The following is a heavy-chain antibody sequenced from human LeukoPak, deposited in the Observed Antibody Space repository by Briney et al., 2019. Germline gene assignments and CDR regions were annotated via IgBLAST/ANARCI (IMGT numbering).Heavy chain of an antibody. Sequence: PSETLSLTCTVSGGSIISYNWRWIRQPPGKGLEWIGYIYYSGSTNYNPSLKSRVTISVDTSKNQFSLKLSSVTAADTAVYYCARDLDRYGSGSYWGQGTLVTVSS. CDR3: ARDLDRYGSGSY. CDR2: IYYSGST. CDR1: GGSIISYN. J-gene: IGHJ4*02. D-gene: IGHD3-10*01. V-gene: IGHV4-59*01.